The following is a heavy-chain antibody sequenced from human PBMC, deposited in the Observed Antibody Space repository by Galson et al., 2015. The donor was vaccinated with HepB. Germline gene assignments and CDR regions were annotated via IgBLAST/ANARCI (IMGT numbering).Heavy chain of an antibody. CDR3: ARDRLFYYDFWSGYYPSGGFDY. CDR2: INPNSGGT. Sequence: SVKVSCKASGYTFTGYYMHWVRQAPGQGLEWMGWINPNSGGTNYAQKFQGRVTMTRDTSISTVYMELSRLRSDDTAVYYCARDRLFYYDFWSGYYPSGGFDYWGQGTLVTVSS. V-gene: IGHV1-2*02. D-gene: IGHD3-3*01. J-gene: IGHJ4*02. CDR1: GYTFTGYY.